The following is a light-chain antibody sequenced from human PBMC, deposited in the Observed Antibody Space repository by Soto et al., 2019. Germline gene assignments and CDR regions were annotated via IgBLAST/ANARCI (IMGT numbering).Light chain of an antibody. V-gene: IGLV2-14*01. J-gene: IGLJ3*02. CDR1: SSDVGGYNY. CDR3: SSFTSINTWV. Sequence: QYALTQPASVSGSPGQSITISCTGTSSDVGGYNYVSWYQQHPGKAPKLMIYEVSNRPSGVSNRFSGSKSGNTASLTISGLQTEDEADYYCSSFTSINTWVFGGGTKLT. CDR2: EVS.